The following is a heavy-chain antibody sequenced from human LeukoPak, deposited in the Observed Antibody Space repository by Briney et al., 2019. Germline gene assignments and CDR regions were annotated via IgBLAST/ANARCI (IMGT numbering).Heavy chain of an antibody. D-gene: IGHD3-9*01. CDR1: GGSISSYY. CDR2: IYYSGST. CDR3: ARLKTYYDILTGYYGAFDI. J-gene: IGHJ3*02. Sequence: SETLSLTCTVSGGSISSYYWSWIRQPPGKGLEWIGYIYYSGSTNYNPSLKSRVTISVDTSKNQFSLKLSSVTAADTAVYYCARLKTYYDILTGYYGAFDIWGQGTMVTVSS. V-gene: IGHV4-59*08.